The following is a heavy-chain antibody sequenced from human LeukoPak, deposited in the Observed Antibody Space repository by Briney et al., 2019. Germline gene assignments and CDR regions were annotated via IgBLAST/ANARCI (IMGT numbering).Heavy chain of an antibody. CDR2: IYTSGST. J-gene: IGHJ2*01. Sequence: SETLSLTCTVSGGSISSYYWSWIRQPAGKGLEWIGRIYTSGSTNYNPSLKSRVTMSVDTSKNQFSLKLSSVTAADTAVYYCASNSDFWSGTTPGYFDLWGRGTLVTVSS. D-gene: IGHD3-3*01. CDR1: GGSISSYY. V-gene: IGHV4-4*07. CDR3: ASNSDFWSGTTPGYFDL.